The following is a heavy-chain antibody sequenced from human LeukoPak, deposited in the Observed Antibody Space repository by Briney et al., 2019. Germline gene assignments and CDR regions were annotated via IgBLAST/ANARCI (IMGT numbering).Heavy chain of an antibody. CDR1: GFTFSSYA. Sequence: GGSLRLSCAASGFTFSSYAMHWVRQAPGKGLEWVAVISYDGCNKYYADSVKGRFTISRDNSKNTLYLQMNSLRAEDTAVYYCARECLGSYYFDYWGQGTLVTVSS. CDR3: ARECLGSYYFDY. J-gene: IGHJ4*02. V-gene: IGHV3-30-3*01. D-gene: IGHD1-26*01. CDR2: ISYDGCNK.